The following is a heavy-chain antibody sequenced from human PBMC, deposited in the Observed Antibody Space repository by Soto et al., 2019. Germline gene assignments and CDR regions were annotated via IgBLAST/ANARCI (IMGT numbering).Heavy chain of an antibody. Sequence: SETLSLTCVVSDDSISSGNYYWSWIRQPPGKGLEWIGYIYYSGSTYYNPSLKSRVTISVDKSKNQFSLKLSSVTAADTAFYYCARGSGSYPLPYFDYWGQKTLVTVSS. V-gene: IGHV4-30-4*01. D-gene: IGHD3-22*01. CDR1: DDSISSGNYY. J-gene: IGHJ4*02. CDR2: IYYSGST. CDR3: ARGSGSYPLPYFDY.